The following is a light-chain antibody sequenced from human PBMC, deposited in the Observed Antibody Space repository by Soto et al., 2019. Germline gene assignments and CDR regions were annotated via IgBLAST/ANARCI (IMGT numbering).Light chain of an antibody. CDR3: SSFTGSNYV. Sequence: QCVLKQASPGSRSPGQSLTIPRPGNNCDVGGYNFVSWYQQYPGKAPKLMICDVSNRPSGVSNRFSGSKSGNTASLTISGLQAEDEADYYCSSFTGSNYVFGTGTKVTVL. J-gene: IGLJ1*01. V-gene: IGLV2-14*03. CDR2: DVS. CDR1: NCDVGGYNF.